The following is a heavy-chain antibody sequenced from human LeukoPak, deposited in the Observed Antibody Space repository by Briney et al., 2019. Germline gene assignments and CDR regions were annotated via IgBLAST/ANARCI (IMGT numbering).Heavy chain of an antibody. V-gene: IGHV4-34*01. CDR1: GGSFSGYY. J-gene: IGHJ6*03. CDR2: INHSGST. Sequence: SETLSLPCAVYGGSFSGYYWSWIRQPPGKGLEWIGEINHSGSTNYNPSLKSRVTISVDTSKNQFSLKLSSVTAADTAVYYCARGKRLSLYYYYYMDVWGKGTTVTVSS. D-gene: IGHD6-25*01. CDR3: ARGKRLSLYYYYYMDV.